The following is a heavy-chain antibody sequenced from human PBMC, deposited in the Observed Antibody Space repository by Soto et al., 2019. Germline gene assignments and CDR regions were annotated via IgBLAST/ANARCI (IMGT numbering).Heavy chain of an antibody. V-gene: IGHV1-18*01. CDR2: ISGYNGNT. CDR3: ARVKTSGFHNWFDP. J-gene: IGHJ5*02. CDR1: GYTFISYG. D-gene: IGHD3-22*01. Sequence: ASGKVSCKASGYTFISYGISWVRQAPGQGLEWMGWISGYNGNTNYAQKLQGRVTVTTDTSTSTAYMELRSLRSDDTAVYYCARVKTSGFHNWFDPWGQGTLVTVSS.